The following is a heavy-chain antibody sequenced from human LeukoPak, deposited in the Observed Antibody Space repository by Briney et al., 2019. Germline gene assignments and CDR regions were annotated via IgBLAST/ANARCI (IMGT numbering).Heavy chain of an antibody. D-gene: IGHD5-18*01. CDR2: IYYSGST. J-gene: IGHJ3*02. Sequence: SETLSLTCTVSGGSISSSSYYWGWTRQPPGKGLEWIGSIYYSGSTYYNPSLKSRVTISVDTSKNQFSLKLSSVTAADTAVYYCARPIQLWFDAFDIWGQGTMVTVSS. CDR3: ARPIQLWFDAFDI. V-gene: IGHV4-39*01. CDR1: GGSISSSSYY.